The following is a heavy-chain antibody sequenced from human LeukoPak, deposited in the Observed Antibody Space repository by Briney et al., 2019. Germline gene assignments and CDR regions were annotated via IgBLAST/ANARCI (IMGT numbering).Heavy chain of an antibody. Sequence: PGGSLRLSCAASGFTFSSYAMHWVRQAPGKGLEWVAVISYDGSNKYYADSVKGRFTITRDNSKNTLYLQMNSLRAEDTAVYYCARASARWLQFRYFDYWGQGTLVTVSS. CDR1: GFTFSSYA. V-gene: IGHV3-30-3*01. J-gene: IGHJ4*02. CDR3: ARASARWLQFRYFDY. CDR2: ISYDGSNK. D-gene: IGHD5-24*01.